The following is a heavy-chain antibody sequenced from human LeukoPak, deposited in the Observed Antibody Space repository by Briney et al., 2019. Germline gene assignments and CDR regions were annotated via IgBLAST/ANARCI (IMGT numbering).Heavy chain of an antibody. Sequence: GGSLRLACAVSGFTFSSYGMTWVRQAPGKGLEWVSYISTSSSTIYYADSVKGRFTISRDNAKNALYLQMNSLRAEDTAVYYCARVPSGYTLGYGYYYYYMDVWGKGTTVTVSS. J-gene: IGHJ6*03. D-gene: IGHD5-18*01. CDR3: ARVPSGYTLGYGYYYYYMDV. CDR1: GFTFSSYG. CDR2: ISTSSSTI. V-gene: IGHV3-48*04.